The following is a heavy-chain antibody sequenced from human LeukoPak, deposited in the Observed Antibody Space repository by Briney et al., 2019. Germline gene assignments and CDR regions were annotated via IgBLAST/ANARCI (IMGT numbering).Heavy chain of an antibody. J-gene: IGHJ6*03. CDR3: ARDTSPNDYESYYMDV. D-gene: IGHD3-3*01. CDR2: TIPIFGTA. Sequence: ASVKVSCKASGGTFSSYAISWVRQAPGQGLEWMGGTIPIFGTANYAQKFQGRVTITADKSTSTAYMELSSLRSEDTAVYYCARDTSPNDYESYYMDVWGKGTTVTVSS. CDR1: GGTFSSYA. V-gene: IGHV1-69*06.